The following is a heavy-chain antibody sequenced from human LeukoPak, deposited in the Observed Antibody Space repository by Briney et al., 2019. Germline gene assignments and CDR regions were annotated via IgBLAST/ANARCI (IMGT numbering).Heavy chain of an antibody. J-gene: IGHJ3*02. CDR1: GYTFTDYY. D-gene: IGHD3-22*01. Sequence: ASVKVSCTASGYTFTDYYLHWVRQAPGHGLEWMGWINPKTGVTNYAQKLQGRVTMTTDTSTSTAYMELRSLTSDDTAVYYCAREGYYYDSSGYYYGAFDIWGQGTMVTVSS. V-gene: IGHV1-2*02. CDR3: AREGYYYDSSGYYYGAFDI. CDR2: INPKTGVT.